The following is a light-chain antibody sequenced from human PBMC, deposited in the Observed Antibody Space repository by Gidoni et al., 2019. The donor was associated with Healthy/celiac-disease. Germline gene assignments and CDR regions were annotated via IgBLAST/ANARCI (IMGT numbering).Light chain of an antibody. CDR3: QQRSNWPPIFT. J-gene: IGKJ3*01. V-gene: IGKV3-11*01. CDR1: QSVSSY. CDR2: DAS. Sequence: EIVLTQSPATLSLSPGERATLSCRASQSVSSYLAWYQQKPGQAPRLLIYDASNRATGIPARFSGSGSGTDFTLTISSPEPEDFAVYYCQQRSNWPPIFTFDPGTKVDIK.